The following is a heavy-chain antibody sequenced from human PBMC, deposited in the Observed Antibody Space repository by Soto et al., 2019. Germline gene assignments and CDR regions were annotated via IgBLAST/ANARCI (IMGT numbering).Heavy chain of an antibody. CDR2: ISSSSTAI. CDR3: VRHTCPIDCYSLGY. V-gene: IGHV3-21*01. CDR1: GFTFSRYS. Sequence: PGGTLRLSCAASGFTFSRYSMNWVRQAPGKGLEWVSSISSSSTAIFYGDSVKGRFIISRDNAENSLYLQMNSLRAEDTAVYYCVRHTCPIDCYSLGYSGLGTLVTVSS. J-gene: IGHJ4*02. D-gene: IGHD2-21*02.